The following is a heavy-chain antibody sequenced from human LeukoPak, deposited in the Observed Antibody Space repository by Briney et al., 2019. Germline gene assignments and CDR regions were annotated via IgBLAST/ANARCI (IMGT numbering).Heavy chain of an antibody. CDR2: INHSGST. D-gene: IGHD3-3*01. Sequence: SETLSLTCTVSGGSISSGGYYWSWIRQPPGKGLEWIGEINHSGSTNYNPSLKSRVTVSVDTSKNQFSLKLSSVTAADTAVYYCARELRFLGGQGTLVTVSS. CDR3: ARELRFL. J-gene: IGHJ4*02. V-gene: IGHV4-39*07. CDR1: GGSISSGGYY.